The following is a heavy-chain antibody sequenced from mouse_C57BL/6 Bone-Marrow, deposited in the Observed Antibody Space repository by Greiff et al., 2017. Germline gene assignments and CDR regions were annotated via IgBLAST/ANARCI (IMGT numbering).Heavy chain of an antibody. D-gene: IGHD2-3*01. V-gene: IGHV1-9*01. CDR2: ILPGSGST. Sequence: VQLQESGAELMKPGASVKLSCKATGYTFTGYWIEWVKQRPGHGLEWIGEILPGSGSTNYNEKFKGKATFTAYTSSNTAYMQLSSLTTEDSAIYYCARLYDGYYTDAMDYWGQGTSVTVSS. J-gene: IGHJ4*01. CDR1: GYTFTGYW. CDR3: ARLYDGYYTDAMDY.